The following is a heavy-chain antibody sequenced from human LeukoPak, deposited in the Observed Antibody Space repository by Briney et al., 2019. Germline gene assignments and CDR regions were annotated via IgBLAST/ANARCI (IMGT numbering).Heavy chain of an antibody. D-gene: IGHD4-17*01. V-gene: IGHV4-39*01. CDR3: ARHGNRFTVIFFDY. CDR1: GGSISSSAYY. Sequence: SETLSLTCTISGGSISSSAYYWGWIRQPPGKGLEWIGSIYFSGTTHYNPSLKSRVTISVDTSKNQFSLKLNSVTAADTSVYYCARHGNRFTVIFFDYWGQGALVTVSS. J-gene: IGHJ4*02. CDR2: IYFSGTT.